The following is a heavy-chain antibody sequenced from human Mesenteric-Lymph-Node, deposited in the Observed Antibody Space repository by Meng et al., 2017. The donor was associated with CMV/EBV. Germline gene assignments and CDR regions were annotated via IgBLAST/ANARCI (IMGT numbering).Heavy chain of an antibody. CDR3: ARGGAGAHYDFWSGQNYYYYGMDV. J-gene: IGHJ6*02. V-gene: IGHV1-8*02. CDR2: MNPKSGDT. CDR1: GYTFTGYY. Sequence: ASVKVSCKASGYTFTGYYMHWVRQATGQGLEWMGWMNPKSGDTGYAQKFQGRVTMTRNTAISTVYMDLSSLTSEDTAVYYCARGGAGAHYDFWSGQNYYYYGMDVWGQGTTVTVSS. D-gene: IGHD3-3*01.